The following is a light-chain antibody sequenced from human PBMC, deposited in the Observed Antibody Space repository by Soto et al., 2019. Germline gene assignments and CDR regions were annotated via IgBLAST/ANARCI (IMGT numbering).Light chain of an antibody. J-gene: IGKJ5*01. CDR2: GAS. CDR3: QKRSNWPMT. CDR1: QSVSSN. V-gene: IGKV3-15*01. Sequence: IVVTQSRAEVPVCRWESVTLSWRASQSVSSNLAWYQQKPGQAPRLLIYGASTRATGIPARFSGSGSGTEFTLTITSLQSEDFAAYYCQKRSNWPMTFGPGTRLEI.